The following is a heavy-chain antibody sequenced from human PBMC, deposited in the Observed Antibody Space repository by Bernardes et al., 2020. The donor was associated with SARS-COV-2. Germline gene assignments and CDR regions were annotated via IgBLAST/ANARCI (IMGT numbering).Heavy chain of an antibody. CDR1: GYPFTSYG. V-gene: IGHV1-18*01. CDR2: INTYNGYT. J-gene: IGHJ4*02. D-gene: IGHD2-2*01. CDR3: ARNCTGTSCYSFDF. Sequence: ASVKVSCKASGYPFTSYGITWVRQAPGQGLEWMGWINTYNGYTNYALKLQGRVTMTTDTSTSTAYKELRSLRSDDTAVYYCARNCTGTSCYSFDFWGQGTLVSVSS.